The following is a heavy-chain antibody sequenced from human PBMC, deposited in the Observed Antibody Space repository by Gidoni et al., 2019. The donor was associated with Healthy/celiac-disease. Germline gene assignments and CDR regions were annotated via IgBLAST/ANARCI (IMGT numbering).Heavy chain of an antibody. Sequence: QAPGKGLEWVAVIWYDGSNKYYADSVKGRFTISRDNSKNTLYLQMNSLRAEDTAVYYCARDPSVIAARQGLLDYWGQGTLVTVSS. CDR3: ARDPSVIAARQGLLDY. J-gene: IGHJ4*02. CDR2: IWYDGSNK. D-gene: IGHD6-6*01. V-gene: IGHV3-33*01.